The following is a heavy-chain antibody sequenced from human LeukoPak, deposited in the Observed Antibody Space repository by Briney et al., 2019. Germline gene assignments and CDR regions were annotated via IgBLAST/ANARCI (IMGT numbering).Heavy chain of an antibody. Sequence: SETLSLTCPVSGPSLRSYYWSWIRLPPGKGLEWVGYVYYSGSTNSHPSLKSRITISVDMSKNQFSLKLTSVTAADTAVYYCARVPPYCSSGSCYFDYWGQGTLVTVSS. D-gene: IGHD2-15*01. CDR2: VYYSGST. V-gene: IGHV4-59*01. J-gene: IGHJ4*02. CDR3: ARVPPYCSSGSCYFDY. CDR1: GPSLRSYY.